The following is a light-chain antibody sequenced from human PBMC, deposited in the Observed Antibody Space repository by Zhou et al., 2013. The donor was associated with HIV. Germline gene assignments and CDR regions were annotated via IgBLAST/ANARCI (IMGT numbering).Light chain of an antibody. CDR3: QQYNTYPIT. V-gene: IGKV1-5*03. Sequence: DIQMTQSPSTLSASVGRQSHHHLRSRQNIDNWLAWYQQRPGKAPRLLISKASTLESGVPLRFSGSRSGTEFTLTISSLQTDDYGTFYCQQYNTYPITFGQGTRLEI. J-gene: IGKJ5*01. CDR1: QNIDNW. CDR2: KAS.